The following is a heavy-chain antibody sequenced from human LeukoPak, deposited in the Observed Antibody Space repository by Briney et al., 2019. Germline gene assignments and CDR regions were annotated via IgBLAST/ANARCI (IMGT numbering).Heavy chain of an antibody. CDR3: ARARYDYVWGSYPEECAFDI. D-gene: IGHD3-16*02. CDR2: FDPEDGET. J-gene: IGHJ3*02. CDR1: GYTLTELS. Sequence: ASVKVSCKIFGYTLTELSMHWVRQAPGKGLEWMGGFDPEDGETIYAQKFQGRVTMTEDTSTDTAYMELSSLRSEDTAVYYCARARYDYVWGSYPEECAFDIWGQGTMVTVSS. V-gene: IGHV1-24*01.